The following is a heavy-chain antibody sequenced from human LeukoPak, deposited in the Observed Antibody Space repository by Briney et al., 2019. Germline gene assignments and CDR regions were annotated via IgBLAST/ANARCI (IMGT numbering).Heavy chain of an antibody. CDR3: ARSVPYYDFWSGYSGSNPGTPARTFDP. V-gene: IGHV3-21*01. Sequence: GGSLRLSCAASGFTFSSYSMNWVRQAPGKGLEWVSSISSSSSYIYYADSVKGRFTISRDNAKNSLYLQMDSLRAEDTAVYYCARSVPYYDFWSGYSGSNPGTPARTFDPWGQGTLVTVSS. CDR2: ISSSSSYI. D-gene: IGHD3-3*01. CDR1: GFTFSSYS. J-gene: IGHJ5*02.